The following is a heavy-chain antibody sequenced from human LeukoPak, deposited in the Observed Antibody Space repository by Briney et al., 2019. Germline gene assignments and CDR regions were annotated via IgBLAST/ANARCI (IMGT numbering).Heavy chain of an antibody. J-gene: IGHJ4*02. CDR1: AYSISSAYY. CDR2: IYLSGST. D-gene: IGHD3-10*01. V-gene: IGHV4-38-2*02. CDR3: YCYGSGSYGSY. Sequence: PSETLSLTCTVSAYSISSAYYWGWIRQPPGKGLEWIGSIYLSGSTYYNPSLKRRVTISEDTSKNQFSLQLRSVTAADTAVYYCYCYGSGSYGSYWGQGTLVTVSS.